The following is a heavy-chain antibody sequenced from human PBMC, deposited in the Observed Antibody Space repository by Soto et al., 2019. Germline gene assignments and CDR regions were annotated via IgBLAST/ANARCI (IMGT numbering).Heavy chain of an antibody. Sequence: GGSLRLSCAASGFTFSRYAMSWVRQAPGKGLEWVSTVTGGGHTTYNADSVNGRFTISRDNSKNTLYLQMNNLRAEYTSIYYCASSSGDLDVYGLDIWGPGTTVTVSS. V-gene: IGHV3-23*01. J-gene: IGHJ6*02. D-gene: IGHD3-10*01. CDR3: ASSSGDLDVYGLDI. CDR1: GFTFSRYA. CDR2: VTGGGHTT.